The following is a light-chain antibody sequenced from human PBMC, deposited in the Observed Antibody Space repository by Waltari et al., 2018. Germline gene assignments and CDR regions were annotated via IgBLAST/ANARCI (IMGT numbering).Light chain of an antibody. CDR3: TGWDDSLNGVV. CDR2: SSN. J-gene: IGLJ2*01. V-gene: IGLV1-44*01. Sequence: QSVLTQPPSASGTPGQRVTIPCSGSSPHIGSNSVNWYHHLPGTAPKLLIYSSNRRPSGVPDRFSGSKSGTSASLAISGLQSEDEADYYCTGWDDSLNGVVFGGGTKLTVL. CDR1: SPHIGSNS.